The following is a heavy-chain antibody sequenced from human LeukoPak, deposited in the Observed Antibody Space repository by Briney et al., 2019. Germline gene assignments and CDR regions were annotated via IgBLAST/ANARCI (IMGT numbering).Heavy chain of an antibody. CDR1: GFTFTSSA. J-gene: IGHJ6*03. Sequence: SVKVSCKASGFTFTSSAVQWVRQARGQRLEWIGWIVVGSGNTNYAQKFQERVTITRDMSTSTAYMELSSLRSEDTAVYHCAADAAAGSVVVPAATLGYYYYYMDVWGKGTTVTVSS. D-gene: IGHD2-2*01. CDR2: IVVGSGNT. V-gene: IGHV1-58*01. CDR3: AADAAAGSVVVPAATLGYYYYYMDV.